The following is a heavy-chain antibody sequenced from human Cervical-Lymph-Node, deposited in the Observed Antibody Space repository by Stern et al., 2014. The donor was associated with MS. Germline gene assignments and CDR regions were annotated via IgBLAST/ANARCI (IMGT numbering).Heavy chain of an antibody. D-gene: IGHD5-12*01. V-gene: IGHV1-2*04. J-gene: IGHJ4*02. CDR1: GYTFTAAY. CDR3: ARARVATIDFEF. CDR2: INPNSGAT. Sequence: VQLVESGAEVKMPGASVMVSCKASGYTFTAAYCIHWVRQAPGQGLEWMGWINPNSGATNYAQKFQGSVTSTRDRSITTAYMELSELRSDDTAVYYCARARVATIDFEFWGQGTPVTVSS.